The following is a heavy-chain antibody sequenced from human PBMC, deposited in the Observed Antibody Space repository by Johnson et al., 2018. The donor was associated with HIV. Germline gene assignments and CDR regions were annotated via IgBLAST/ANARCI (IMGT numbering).Heavy chain of an antibody. Sequence: VQLVESGGGVVQPGRSLRLSCAASGFTFSSYAMHWVRQAPGKGLEWVAVISYDGSNKYYADSVKGRFTISRDNSKNTLYLQMNSLRAEDTAVYYCAKVGIAAAGDDAFDIWGQGTVVTVSS. D-gene: IGHD6-13*01. CDR1: GFTFSSYA. V-gene: IGHV3-30-3*01. CDR3: AKVGIAAAGDDAFDI. CDR2: ISYDGSNK. J-gene: IGHJ3*02.